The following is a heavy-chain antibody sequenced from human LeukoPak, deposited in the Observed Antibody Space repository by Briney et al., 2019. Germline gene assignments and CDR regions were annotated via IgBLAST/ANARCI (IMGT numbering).Heavy chain of an antibody. Sequence: SETPSLTCTVSGGSISSYYWSWIRQPPGKGLEWIGYIYYSGSTNYNPSLKSRVTISVDTSKNQFSLKLSSVTAADTAVYYCARAHYYYYYGMDVWGQGTTVTVSS. CDR2: IYYSGST. J-gene: IGHJ6*02. V-gene: IGHV4-59*01. CDR3: ARAHYYYYYGMDV. CDR1: GGSISSYY.